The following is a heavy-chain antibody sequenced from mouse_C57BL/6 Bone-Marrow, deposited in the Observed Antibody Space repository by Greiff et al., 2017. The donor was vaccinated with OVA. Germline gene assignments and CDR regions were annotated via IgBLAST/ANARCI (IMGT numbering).Heavy chain of an antibody. J-gene: IGHJ4*01. CDR2: IWPGGGT. CDR1: GFSLTSYS. Sequence: QVQLKESGPGLVAPSQSLSITCTVSGFSLTSYSISWVRQPPGKGLEWLGVIWPGGGTNYNSALKSRLSISKDNSKSQVFVKMNSLQTDDTARDYCARRGDYGAMDYWGQGTSVTVSS. D-gene: IGHD2-4*01. V-gene: IGHV2-9-1*01. CDR3: ARRGDYGAMDY.